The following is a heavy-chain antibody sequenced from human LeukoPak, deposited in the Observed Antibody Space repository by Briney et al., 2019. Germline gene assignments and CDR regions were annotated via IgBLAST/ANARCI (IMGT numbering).Heavy chain of an antibody. CDR2: ISAYNGNT. CDR1: GYTFTSYG. D-gene: IGHD5-18*01. V-gene: IGHV1-18*01. CDR3: ARDRKGYSYGWIYYFDY. Sequence: ASVKVSCKASGYTFTSYGISWVRQAPGQGLEWMGWISAYNGNTNYAQKLQGRVTMTTDTSTSTAYMELRSLRSDDTAVYYCARDRKGYSYGWIYYFDYWGQGTLVTVSS. J-gene: IGHJ4*02.